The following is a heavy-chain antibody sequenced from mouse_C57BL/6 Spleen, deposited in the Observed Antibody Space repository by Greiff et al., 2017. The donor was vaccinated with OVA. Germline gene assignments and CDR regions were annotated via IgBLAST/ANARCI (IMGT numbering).Heavy chain of an antibody. V-gene: IGHV14-3*01. CDR2: IDPANGNT. CDR1: GFNIKNTY. J-gene: IGHJ4*01. Sequence: VQLQQSVAELVRPGASVKLSCTASGFNIKNTYMHWVKQRPEQGLEWIGRIDPANGNTKYDPKFQGKATITADTSSNTAYLQLSSLTSEDTAIYYCARCITTVVARDYYAMDYWGQGTSVTVSS. CDR3: ARCITTVVARDYYAMDY. D-gene: IGHD1-1*01.